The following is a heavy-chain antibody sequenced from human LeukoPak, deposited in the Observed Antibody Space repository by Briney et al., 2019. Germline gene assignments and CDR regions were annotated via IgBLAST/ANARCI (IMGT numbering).Heavy chain of an antibody. Sequence: SETLSLTCIVSGGSISGYYWSWIRQPAGKGLEWIGHMDTSGHTNYNSSLMSRVTMSVDTSKNQFSLRLTPVTAADTAVYYCARHWSHSVAQFGRSYWFDPWGQGTLVTVSS. D-gene: IGHD2-15*01. CDR2: MDTSGHT. J-gene: IGHJ5*02. CDR3: ARHWSHSVAQFGRSYWFDP. V-gene: IGHV4-4*07. CDR1: GGSISGYY.